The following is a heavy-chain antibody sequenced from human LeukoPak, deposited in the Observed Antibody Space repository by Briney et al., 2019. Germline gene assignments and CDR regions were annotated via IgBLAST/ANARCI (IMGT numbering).Heavy chain of an antibody. CDR2: LNSDGSST. D-gene: IGHD4-17*01. J-gene: IGHJ6*04. Sequence: PGGSLRLSCAASGFTFSSYWMHWVRQAPGKGLVWVSRLNSDGSSTNHADSVKGRFTISRDNTKNTLYLQMNSLRAEDTAVYYCVRYTTTAFSHGLDVWGKGTTVTVSS. CDR3: VRYTTTAFSHGLDV. CDR1: GFTFSSYW. V-gene: IGHV3-74*01.